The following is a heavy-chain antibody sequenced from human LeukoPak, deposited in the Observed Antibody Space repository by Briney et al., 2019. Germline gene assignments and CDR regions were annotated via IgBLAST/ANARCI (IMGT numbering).Heavy chain of an antibody. CDR1: GGSFSGYY. V-gene: IGHV4-34*01. J-gene: IGHJ4*02. CDR3: TREPVGTRHPQ. CDR2: INHSGST. Sequence: SETLSLTCAVYGGSFSGYYGSWIRQPPGKGLEWIGEINHSGSTNYNPSIKSRVTISVDTSKKRFSLKLSSVTAADTAVYYCTREPVGTRHPQWGQGTLVTVSS.